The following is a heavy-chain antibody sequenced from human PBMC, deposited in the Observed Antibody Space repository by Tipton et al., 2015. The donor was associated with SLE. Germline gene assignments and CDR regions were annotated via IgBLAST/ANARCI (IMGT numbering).Heavy chain of an antibody. V-gene: IGHV3-11*04. CDR2: ISHSGTTR. CDR1: GFTFSDYY. D-gene: IGHD3-3*01. J-gene: IGHJ6*03. Sequence: GSLRLSCAASGFTFSDYYMSWIRQAPGKGLEWVSYISHSGTTRYYADSVKGRFTISRDNAKKSLYLQMNSLRAEDTAVYFCARGLGLTISGVGRNYYYMDVWGEGTTVTVSS. CDR3: ARGLGLTISGVGRNYYYMDV.